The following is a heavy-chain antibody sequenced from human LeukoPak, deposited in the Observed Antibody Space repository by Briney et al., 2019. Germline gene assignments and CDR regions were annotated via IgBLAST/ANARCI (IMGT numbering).Heavy chain of an antibody. V-gene: IGHV4-59*01. J-gene: IGHJ4*02. CDR1: GGSICSYY. CDR2: ISYSGST. Sequence: SETLSLTCTVSGGSICSYYWTWIRQPPGKELEWVGYISYSGSTNYNPSLKSRVTISVDTSRNEFSLRLSSVTAADTAVYYCARDYNGYRYFDYWGQGTLVTVSS. CDR3: ARDYNGYRYFDY. D-gene: IGHD5-12*01.